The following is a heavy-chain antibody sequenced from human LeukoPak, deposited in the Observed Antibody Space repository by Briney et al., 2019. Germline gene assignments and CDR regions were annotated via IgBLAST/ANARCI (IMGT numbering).Heavy chain of an antibody. CDR1: GFTFSSYG. CDR3: ARDQYDTWSRRGNFDS. CDR2: IWYDGSNK. V-gene: IGHV3-33*01. D-gene: IGHD3-3*01. J-gene: IGHJ4*02. Sequence: PGGSLRLSCAASGFTFSSYGMHWVRQAPGKGLEWVAAIWYDGSNKYYADSVKGRFTISRDNTKNSLYLQMNSLRVEDTAVFYCARDQYDTWSRRGNFDSWGQGTLVIVSS.